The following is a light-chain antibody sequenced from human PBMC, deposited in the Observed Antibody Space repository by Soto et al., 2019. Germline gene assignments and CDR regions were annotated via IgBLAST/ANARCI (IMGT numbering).Light chain of an antibody. Sequence: QSVLTQPPSLSGAPGQRVTISCTGSGSNIGAPYDVHWYQHLPGTAPKHLIYGSTNRPSGVPGRFSGSKSGTSASLAITGLQAEYEADYYCQSYDSSLSGYVFGAGTKLTVL. CDR1: GSNIGAPYD. V-gene: IGLV1-40*01. CDR2: GST. CDR3: QSYDSSLSGYV. J-gene: IGLJ1*01.